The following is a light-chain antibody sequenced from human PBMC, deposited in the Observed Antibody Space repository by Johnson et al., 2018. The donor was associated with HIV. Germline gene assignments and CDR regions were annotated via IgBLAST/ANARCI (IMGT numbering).Light chain of an antibody. CDR3: GTWDSFLRVGF. J-gene: IGLJ1*01. Sequence: QSVLTQPPSVSAAPGQKVTISCSGSSSNIGNNYVSWYQQLPGRAPKLLIYDNNKRPSGIPDRFSGSKSGTSATLGITGLQTGDEADYYCGTWDSFLRVGFFGTGTKVTVL. V-gene: IGLV1-51*01. CDR2: DNN. CDR1: SSNIGNNY.